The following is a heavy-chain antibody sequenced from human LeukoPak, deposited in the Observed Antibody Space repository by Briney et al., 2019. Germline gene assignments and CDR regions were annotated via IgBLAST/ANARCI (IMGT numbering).Heavy chain of an antibody. CDR2: TSDRGDYT. D-gene: IGHD4/OR15-4a*01. V-gene: IGHV3-23*01. CDR1: GFTFSSYS. J-gene: IGHJ4*02. Sequence: GGSLRLSCAASGFTFSSYSMSWVCQAPGKGLEWVSGTSDRGDYTYYADSVKGRFTISRDTSKNTLYLQMNSLRAEDTALYFCAKKAQYDGHYPLDYWGQGTLVTVSA. CDR3: AKKAQYDGHYPLDY.